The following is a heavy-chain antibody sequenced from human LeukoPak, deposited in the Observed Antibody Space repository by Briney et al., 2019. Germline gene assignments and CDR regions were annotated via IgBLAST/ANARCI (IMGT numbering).Heavy chain of an antibody. V-gene: IGHV3-7*01. D-gene: IGHD2-21*02. CDR2: MRRDGNEI. J-gene: IGHJ1*01. CDR3: TSWGDTTAEYFQR. Sequence: GGSLRLSCSASGFTFSTYWMSWVRQAPGKGLEWVANMRRDGNEIYYLDSVRGRFTISRDNAQNSMYLQMNSLRVEDTAVYYCTSWGDTTAEYFQRWGQGTLVTVSS. CDR1: GFTFSTYW.